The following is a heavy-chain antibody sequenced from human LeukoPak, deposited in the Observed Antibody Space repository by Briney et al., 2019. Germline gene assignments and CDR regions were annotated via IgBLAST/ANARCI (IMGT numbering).Heavy chain of an antibody. CDR2: ISGWGDAT. V-gene: IGHV3-23*01. D-gene: IGHD3-10*01. J-gene: IGHJ4*02. Sequence: GGSLRLSCAASGFTFITYAMSWVRQAPGKGLEGVSTISGWGDATYYADSVKGRFTSSRDNSKNTLYLQMNSLRVEDTAVYYCARDSSMLRGPLVIYYFDFWGQGPLVTVSS. CDR3: ARDSSMLRGPLVIYYFDF. CDR1: GFTFITYA.